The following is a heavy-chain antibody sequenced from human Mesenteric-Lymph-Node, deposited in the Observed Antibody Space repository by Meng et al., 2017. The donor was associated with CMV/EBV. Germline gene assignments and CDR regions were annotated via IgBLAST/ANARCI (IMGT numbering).Heavy chain of an antibody. Sequence: GGSLRLSCAAAGFSVSYNYMSWVRQAPGEGLECVSFMSSGGGTYYADSVKGRFTISRDNTKNTVYLQMNSLRAEDTAVYYCARRNPWSDYYLDAFDIWGQGTMVTVSS. J-gene: IGHJ3*02. CDR2: MSSGGGT. V-gene: IGHV3-66*02. D-gene: IGHD3-3*01. CDR3: ARRNPWSDYYLDAFDI. CDR1: GFSVSYNY.